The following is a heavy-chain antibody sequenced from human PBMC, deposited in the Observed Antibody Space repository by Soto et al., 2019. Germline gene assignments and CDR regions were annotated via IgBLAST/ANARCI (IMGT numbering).Heavy chain of an antibody. V-gene: IGHV3-15*01. CDR2: IKSKADGETT. Sequence: EVQLAESGGGLVKPGGSLRLSCAASGFTFNNAWLSWVRQAPGKGLEWVGHIKSKADGETTDYAAPVKGRFTISRDDSKNMLYLQMDSLKTEDTALYYCTTGLGQQLVVFDYWGQGTLITVSS. CDR1: GFTFNNAW. CDR3: TTGLGQQLVVFDY. D-gene: IGHD6-13*01. J-gene: IGHJ4*02.